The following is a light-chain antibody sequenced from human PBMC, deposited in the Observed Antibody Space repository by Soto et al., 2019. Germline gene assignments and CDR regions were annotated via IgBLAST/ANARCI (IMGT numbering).Light chain of an antibody. J-gene: IGKJ4*01. CDR2: AGS. CDR1: QAIGTY. Sequence: DIQLTQSPSFLSASIGDSVTITCRASQAIGTYLAWYQQKPGKAPNLLVSAGSTLHSGVPSRFSGSGSGTEFTLTITGLQPEDVATYYCQQLHTYLLTFGGGTKVQIK. CDR3: QQLHTYLLT. V-gene: IGKV1-9*01.